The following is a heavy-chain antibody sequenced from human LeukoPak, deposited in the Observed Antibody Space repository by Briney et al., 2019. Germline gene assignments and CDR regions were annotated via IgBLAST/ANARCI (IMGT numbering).Heavy chain of an antibody. V-gene: IGHV1-69*06. J-gene: IGHJ4*02. Sequence: GASVKVSCKTSGDTFSSYAISWVRQAPGQGPEWMGGIIPIFGTANYAHKFQGRVTITADNSTSTAYMELSSLRSEDTAVYYCARDHYEGWLQLYYFDYWGQGTLVTVSS. D-gene: IGHD5-24*01. CDR2: IIPIFGTA. CDR3: ARDHYEGWLQLYYFDY. CDR1: GDTFSSYA.